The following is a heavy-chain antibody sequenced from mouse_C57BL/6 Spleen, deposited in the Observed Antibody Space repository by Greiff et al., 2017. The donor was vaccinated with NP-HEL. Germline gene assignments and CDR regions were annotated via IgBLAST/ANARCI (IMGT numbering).Heavy chain of an antibody. J-gene: IGHJ1*03. CDR3: TKGIYYGSSFDV. D-gene: IGHD1-1*01. V-gene: IGHV1-15*01. CDR2: IDPETGGT. Sequence: VQLQQSGAELVRPGASVTLSCKASGYTFTDYEMHWVKQTPVHGLEWIGAIDPETGGTAYNQKFKGKAILTADKSSSTAYMELRSLTSEDSAVYYCTKGIYYGSSFDVWGTGTTVTVSS. CDR1: GYTFTDYE.